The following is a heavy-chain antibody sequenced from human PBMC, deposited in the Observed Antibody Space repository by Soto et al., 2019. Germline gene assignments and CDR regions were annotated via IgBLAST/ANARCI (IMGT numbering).Heavy chain of an antibody. Sequence: EVQLVESGGGLVQPGGSLRLSCAASGFTFSSYWMHWVRQAPGKGLVWVSRINSDGSSTSYADSVKGRFTISRDNAKNTLYLQMNSLRAEDTAVYYCARPRGYCSSTSCFWDWFDPWCQGTLVTVSS. CDR1: GFTFSSYW. CDR2: INSDGSST. D-gene: IGHD2-2*01. CDR3: ARPRGYCSSTSCFWDWFDP. V-gene: IGHV3-74*01. J-gene: IGHJ5*02.